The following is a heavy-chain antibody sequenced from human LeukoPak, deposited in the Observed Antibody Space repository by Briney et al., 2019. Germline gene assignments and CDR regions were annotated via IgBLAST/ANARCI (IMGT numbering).Heavy chain of an antibody. V-gene: IGHV3-21*04. D-gene: IGHD2-2*01. CDR2: ISSSSSYI. CDR3: AKAIGYCSSTSCQHGSDY. CDR1: GITFNNYG. Sequence: PGGSLRLSCAASGITFNNYGLNWVRQAPGKGLEWVSFISSSSSYIYYADSVKGRFTISRDNSKNTLYLQMNSLRAEDTAVYYCAKAIGYCSSTSCQHGSDYWGQGTLVTVSS. J-gene: IGHJ4*02.